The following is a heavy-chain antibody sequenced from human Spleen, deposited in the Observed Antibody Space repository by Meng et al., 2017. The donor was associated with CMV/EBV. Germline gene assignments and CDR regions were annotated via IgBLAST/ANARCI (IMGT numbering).Heavy chain of an antibody. CDR2: INHSGST. D-gene: IGHD5-24*01. CDR3: ARGRRGYNS. J-gene: IGHJ4*02. V-gene: IGHV4-34*01. CDR1: GGSFSGDY. Sequence: QVQLQQWGAGLLKPSETLSLACAVYGGSFSGDYWSWIRQPPGKGLEWIGEINHSGSTNYNPSLKSRVTISVDTSKNQFSLKLSSVTAADTAVYYCARGRRGYNSWGQGTLVTVSS.